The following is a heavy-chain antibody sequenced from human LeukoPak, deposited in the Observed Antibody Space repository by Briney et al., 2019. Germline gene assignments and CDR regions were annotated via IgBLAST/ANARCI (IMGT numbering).Heavy chain of an antibody. D-gene: IGHD3-22*01. CDR2: INHSGSS. CDR1: GGSFSGYY. Sequence: KPSETLSLTCAVYGGSFSGYYWSWIRQPPGKGLEWIGEINHSGSSNYNPSLKSRVTISVDTSKNQFSLKLSSVTAADTAVYYCASHYYDSSAIDVDMDVWGKGTTVTVSS. J-gene: IGHJ6*03. V-gene: IGHV4-34*01. CDR3: ASHYYDSSAIDVDMDV.